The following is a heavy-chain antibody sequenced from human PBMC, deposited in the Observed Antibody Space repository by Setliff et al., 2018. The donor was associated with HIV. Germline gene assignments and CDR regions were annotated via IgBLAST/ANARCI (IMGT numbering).Heavy chain of an antibody. CDR2: SIPLFGTT. Sequence: SVKVSCKASGDTFNNCAVTWVRQAPGQGLEWMGGSIPLFGTTNYAQKFQGRVTITADISTRTVYMELSSLTSEDTAVYYCANRAMQFYNGMDVWGQGTTVTVSS. D-gene: IGHD6-19*01. CDR3: ANRAMQFYNGMDV. CDR1: GDTFNNCA. J-gene: IGHJ6*02. V-gene: IGHV1-69*06.